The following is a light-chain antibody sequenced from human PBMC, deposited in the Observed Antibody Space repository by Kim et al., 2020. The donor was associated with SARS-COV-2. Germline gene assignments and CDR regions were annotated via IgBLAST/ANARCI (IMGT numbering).Light chain of an antibody. CDR3: QQYNIYWT. CDR2: KAS. CDR1: QTIVTW. J-gene: IGKJ1*01. V-gene: IGKV1-5*03. Sequence: SASVGDRVTITCRASQTIVTWLAWYQQKPGKAPKLLIYKASNLESGVPSRFSGSGSGTEFTLTISSLQPDDFATYYCQQYNIYWTFGQGTKVDIK.